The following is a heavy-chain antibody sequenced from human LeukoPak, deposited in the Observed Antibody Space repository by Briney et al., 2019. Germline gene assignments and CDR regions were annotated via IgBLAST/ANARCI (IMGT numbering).Heavy chain of an antibody. D-gene: IGHD4-17*01. J-gene: IGHJ4*02. Sequence: ASVKVSCKASGYTFTGYYMHWVRQAPGQGLEWMGWINPNSGGTNYAQKFQGRVTMTRDTSISTAYMELSRLRSDDTAVYYCAPSDDYGDYEFDYWGQATLVTVSS. CDR2: INPNSGGT. V-gene: IGHV1-2*02. CDR1: GYTFTGYY. CDR3: APSDDYGDYEFDY.